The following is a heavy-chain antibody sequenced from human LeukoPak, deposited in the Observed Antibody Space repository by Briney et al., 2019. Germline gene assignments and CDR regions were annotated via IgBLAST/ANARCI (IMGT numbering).Heavy chain of an antibody. CDR1: GFTFSSYW. CDR2: INQDGSAK. J-gene: IGHJ4*02. Sequence: PGGSLRLSCAASGFTFSSYWMSWVRQAPGKGLEWVANINQDGSAKYYVDSVKGRFTIFRDNAKNSLYLLMNSLRPEDTAVYYCARGGDGYNYSPFDSWGQGTLVTVSS. D-gene: IGHD5-24*01. V-gene: IGHV3-7*01. CDR3: ARGGDGYNYSPFDS.